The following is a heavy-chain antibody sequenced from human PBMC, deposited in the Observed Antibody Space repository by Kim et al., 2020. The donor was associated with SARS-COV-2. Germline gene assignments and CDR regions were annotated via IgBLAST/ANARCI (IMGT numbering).Heavy chain of an antibody. CDR1: GGSISSSYYY. D-gene: IGHD6-6*01. J-gene: IGHJ5*02. CDR3: ARLYPTGSAARGWFDP. V-gene: IGHV4-39*01. Sequence: SETLSLTCTVSGGSISSSYYYWGWIRQPPEKGLEWIGSICYSGSTYYNPSLKSRVTISVDTSKNQFSLKLSSVTAADTAMYYCARLYPTGSAARGWFDPWGQGTLITVSS. CDR2: ICYSGST.